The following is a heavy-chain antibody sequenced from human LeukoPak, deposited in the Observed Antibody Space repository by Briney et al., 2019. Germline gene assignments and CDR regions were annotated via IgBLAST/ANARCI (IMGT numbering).Heavy chain of an antibody. CDR1: GFTFSSYG. J-gene: IGHJ4*02. V-gene: IGHV3-30*02. CDR2: IRYDGSNK. CDR3: AKDLKRGYSYGYWAFTPGY. D-gene: IGHD5-18*01. Sequence: GGSLRLSCAASGFTFSSYGMHWVRQAPGKGPEWVAFIRYDGSNKYYADSVKGRFTISRDNSKNTVYLQMNSLRPEDTAVYYCAKDLKRGYSYGYWAFTPGYWGQGTLVTVSS.